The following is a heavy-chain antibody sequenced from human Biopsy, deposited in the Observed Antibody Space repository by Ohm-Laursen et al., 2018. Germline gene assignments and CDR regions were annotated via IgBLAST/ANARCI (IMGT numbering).Heavy chain of an antibody. CDR3: ARAPYVSGSFGWFDP. J-gene: IGHJ5*02. D-gene: IGHD3-10*01. CDR2: ISSGGYR. V-gene: IGHV4-31*01. CDR1: GDPISSGVYY. Sequence: TLSLTCTVSGDPISSGVYYWNWFRQHPEKGLEWIGYISSGGYRKYTPSLQSLITISMDTSRNQFSLRLNSVTSADTAVYYCARAPYVSGSFGWFDPWGQGIVVTVSS.